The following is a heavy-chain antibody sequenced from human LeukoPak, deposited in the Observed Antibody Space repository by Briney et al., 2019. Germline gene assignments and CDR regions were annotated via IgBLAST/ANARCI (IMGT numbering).Heavy chain of an antibody. D-gene: IGHD1-26*01. CDR2: IAASSNTI. J-gene: IGHJ4*02. V-gene: IGHV3-48*02. Sequence: GGSLRLSCAPSGFTFSTYSMNWVRQAPGKGLEWVSYIAASSNTIYYADSVKGRFTISRDNAKNSLYLQMNSLRDEGTAVYYCARDFGGSYYFDYWGQGTLVTVSS. CDR1: GFTFSTYS. CDR3: ARDFGGSYYFDY.